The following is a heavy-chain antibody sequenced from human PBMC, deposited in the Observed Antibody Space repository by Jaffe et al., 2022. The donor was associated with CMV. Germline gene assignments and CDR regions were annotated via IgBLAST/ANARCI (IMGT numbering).Heavy chain of an antibody. V-gene: IGHV4-59*08. D-gene: IGHD6-6*01. J-gene: IGHJ6*03. CDR1: RGSIATYH. CDR3: ARLYTSSSEYYFYHYMDV. Sequence: QVQLQESGPGLVKPSETLSLTCSLSRGSIATYHWTWIRQFPGKGLEWIGHISYSGTTSYNPSLKTRVTISVDTSKSQFSLNLTSVTAADTAVYYCARLYTSSSEYYFYHYMDVWGKGTTVTVSS. CDR2: ISYSGTT.